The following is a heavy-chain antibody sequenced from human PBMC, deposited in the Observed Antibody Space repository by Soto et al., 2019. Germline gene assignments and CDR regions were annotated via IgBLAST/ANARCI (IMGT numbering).Heavy chain of an antibody. J-gene: IGHJ5*02. CDR3: AKDDPSTNSWTPDP. V-gene: IGHV3-23*01. CDR2: IRAVDGQT. Sequence: GGALRPSCSGSGFTFDKYAMTWGRPAPGKGLDWVSAIRAVDGQTFYAGSVRGRFTVSRDNYKNTLYLHMNSLRAEDTAGYYCAKDDPSTNSWTPDPSGQGTQVTL. D-gene: IGHD6-13*01. CDR1: GFTFDKYA.